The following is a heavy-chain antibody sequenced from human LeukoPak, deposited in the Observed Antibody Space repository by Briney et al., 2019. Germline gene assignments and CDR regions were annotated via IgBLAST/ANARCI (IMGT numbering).Heavy chain of an antibody. CDR2: IIPIFGTA. CDR3: ASPPGYSSSWYFRTAEYFQH. Sequence: SVKVSCKASGYTFTGYYMHWVRQAPGQGLEWMGGIIPIFGTANYAQKFQGRVTITADESTSTAYMELSSLRSEDTAVYYCASPPGYSSSWYFRTAEYFQHWGQGTLVTVSS. V-gene: IGHV1-69*13. D-gene: IGHD6-13*01. CDR1: GYTFTGYY. J-gene: IGHJ1*01.